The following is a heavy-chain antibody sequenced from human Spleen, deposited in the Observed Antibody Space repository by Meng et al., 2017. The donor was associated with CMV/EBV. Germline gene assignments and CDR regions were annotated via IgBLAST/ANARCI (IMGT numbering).Heavy chain of an antibody. CDR1: GFTFSSYS. Sequence: GGSLRLSCAASGFTFSSYSMNWVRQAPGKGLEWVSSISSSSYIYYADSVKGRFTISRDNAKNSLYLQMNSLRAEDTAVYYCARVVEAHYYYYGMDVWGQGTTVTVSS. V-gene: IGHV3-21*01. CDR2: ISSSSYI. D-gene: IGHD5-24*01. J-gene: IGHJ6*02. CDR3: ARVVEAHYYYYGMDV.